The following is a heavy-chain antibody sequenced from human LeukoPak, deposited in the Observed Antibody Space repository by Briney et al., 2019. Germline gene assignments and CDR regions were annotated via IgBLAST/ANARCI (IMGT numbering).Heavy chain of an antibody. CDR1: GFTFSSYW. D-gene: IGHD3-9*01. Sequence: GGSLRLSCEASGFTFSSYWMGWVRQAPGKGLEWVANIKTDGSEKYYVDSVKGRFTIPRDNAKNSLYLQMNSLRAEDTAVYYCARDYTGYFPWGQGTLVIVSS. CDR3: ARDYTGYFP. J-gene: IGHJ5*02. CDR2: IKTDGSEK. V-gene: IGHV3-7*03.